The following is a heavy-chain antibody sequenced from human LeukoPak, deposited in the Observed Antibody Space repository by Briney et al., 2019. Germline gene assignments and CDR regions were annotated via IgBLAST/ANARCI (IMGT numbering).Heavy chain of an antibody. CDR2: VRSKAYGGTT. CDR3: TRDTPSGSGSSTHYYYYGMDV. V-gene: IGHV3-49*04. CDR1: GLTFGDYA. Sequence: GRSLRRSCAASGLTFGDYAMSWVRQAPGKGLEWVGSVRSKAYGGTTEYAASVKVRFTISRDDSNSIAYLQMNSLTTADTAVHYCTRDTPSGSGSSTHYYYYGMDVWGQGTTVTVSS. D-gene: IGHD3-10*01. J-gene: IGHJ6*02.